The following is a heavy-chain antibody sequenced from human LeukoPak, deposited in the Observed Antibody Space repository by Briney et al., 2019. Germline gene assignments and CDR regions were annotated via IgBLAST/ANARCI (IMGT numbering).Heavy chain of an antibody. CDR2: IIPIFGTA. D-gene: IGHD6-19*01. J-gene: IGHJ3*02. V-gene: IGHV1-69*13. CDR1: GGTFSSYA. Sequence: ASVKVSCKASGGTFSSYAISWVRQAPGQGLEWMGGIIPIFGTANYAQKFQGRVTITADESTSTAYMELSSLRSEDTAIYYCARVPRTAVAIWGQGTMVTVSS. CDR3: ARVPRTAVAI.